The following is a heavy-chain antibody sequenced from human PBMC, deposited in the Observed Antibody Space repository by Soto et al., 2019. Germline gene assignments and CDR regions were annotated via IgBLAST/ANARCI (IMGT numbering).Heavy chain of an antibody. CDR2: INTYNGNT. CDR3: AMVDVYVTPSPQDV. J-gene: IGHJ6*02. D-gene: IGHD3-16*01. Sequence: QVQLVQSRAEVKNPGASVKVYYKASGYSFTRYGIAWARQAPGQGLEWMGWINTYNGNTNYAQNLQGRVTLTTDTSTSTAYMELTSLRSNDSAIYYCAMVDVYVTPSPQDVWGQGTTVIVSS. CDR1: GYSFTRYG. V-gene: IGHV1-18*01.